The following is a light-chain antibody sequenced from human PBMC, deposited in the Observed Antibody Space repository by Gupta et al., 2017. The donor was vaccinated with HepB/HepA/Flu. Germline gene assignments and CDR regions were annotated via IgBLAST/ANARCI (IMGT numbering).Light chain of an antibody. CDR1: QSVSSNY. CDR2: VAS. J-gene: IGKJ2*01. Sequence: DIVLTQSPATLSLSPRESATLSCRASQSVSSNYIAWYQQKPGQAPRLLIYVASTRASGIPDRFSGSGSGTDFTLTISRLEPEDFAVYHCQQYGDTVYTFGQGTKLEIK. V-gene: IGKV3-20*01. CDR3: QQYGDTVYT.